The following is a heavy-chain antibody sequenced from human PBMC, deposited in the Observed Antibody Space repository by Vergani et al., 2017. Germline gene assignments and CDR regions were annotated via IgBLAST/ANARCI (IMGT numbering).Heavy chain of an antibody. CDR2: IQFDGSNQ. CDR3: AKHFRGWSIDY. D-gene: IGHD3-3*01. Sequence: QVQLVESGGGVVQRGGSPRLSCATSVFTLSNYDMQRIRQGPGKGLEFVAFIQFDGSNQYYADSVKGRFTLSRDFSKNTLYLQMNSLRTDDTATYYCAKHFRGWSIDYGGQGTQVIVSS. V-gene: IGHV3-30*02. J-gene: IGHJ4*02. CDR1: VFTLSNYD.